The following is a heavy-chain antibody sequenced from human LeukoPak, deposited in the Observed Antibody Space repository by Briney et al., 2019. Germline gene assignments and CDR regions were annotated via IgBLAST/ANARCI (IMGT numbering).Heavy chain of an antibody. Sequence: GGSLRLSCAASGFTFSSYDMHWVRQAAGKGLELVSAIGTAGDTYYPGSVKGRFTISRENAKNSLYLQMNSLRAGDTAVYYCARRGYSYGYDYWGQGTLVTVSS. J-gene: IGHJ4*02. CDR1: GFTFSSYD. D-gene: IGHD5-18*01. CDR3: ARRGYSYGYDY. CDR2: IGTAGDT. V-gene: IGHV3-13*01.